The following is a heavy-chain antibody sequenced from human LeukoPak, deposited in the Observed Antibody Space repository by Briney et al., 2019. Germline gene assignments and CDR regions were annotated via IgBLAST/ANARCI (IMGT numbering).Heavy chain of an antibody. CDR2: IWYDGSNK. Sequence: PGRSLRLSCAASGFTFSSYGMHWVRQAPGKGLEWVAVIWYDGSNKYYADSVKGRFTISRDNSKNTLYLQMNSLRAEDTAVYYCARGQGYSGYDYPLDYWGQGTLGTVSS. J-gene: IGHJ4*02. D-gene: IGHD5-12*01. V-gene: IGHV3-33*01. CDR1: GFTFSSYG. CDR3: ARGQGYSGYDYPLDY.